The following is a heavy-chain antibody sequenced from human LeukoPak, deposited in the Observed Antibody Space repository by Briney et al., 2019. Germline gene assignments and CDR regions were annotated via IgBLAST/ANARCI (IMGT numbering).Heavy chain of an antibody. CDR2: ISSSSSTI. CDR1: GFTFSSYS. V-gene: IGHV3-48*01. J-gene: IGHJ4*02. D-gene: IGHD3-22*01. Sequence: GGSLRLSCAASGFTFSSYSMNWVRQAPGKGLEWVSYISSSSSTIYYADSVKGRFTISRDNAKNSLYLQMNSLRAEDTAVYYCARDGGNYYDSSGYYDYWGQGTLVTVSS. CDR3: ARDGGNYYDSSGYYDY.